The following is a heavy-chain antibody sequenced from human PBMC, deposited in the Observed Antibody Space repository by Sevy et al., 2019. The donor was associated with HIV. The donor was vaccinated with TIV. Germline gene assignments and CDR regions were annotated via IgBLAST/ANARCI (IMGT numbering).Heavy chain of an antibody. V-gene: IGHV1-8*01. D-gene: IGHD3-22*01. CDR3: ARDYYDSSGYYDYHGMDV. CDR2: MNSNSGNT. Sequence: ASVKVSCKASGYTFTSYDINWVRQATGQGLEWMGWMNSNSGNTGYAQKFQGRVTMTRNTSISTAYMELSSLRSEDTAVYYCARDYYDSSGYYDYHGMDVWGQGTTVTVSS. J-gene: IGHJ6*02. CDR1: GYTFTSYD.